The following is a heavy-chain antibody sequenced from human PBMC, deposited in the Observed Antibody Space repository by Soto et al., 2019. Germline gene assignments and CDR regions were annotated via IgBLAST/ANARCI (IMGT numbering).Heavy chain of an antibody. J-gene: IGHJ4*02. CDR2: ISWNSGSI. CDR1: GFTFDDYA. CDR3: AKRGYCSGGSCYTGDYFDY. V-gene: IGHV3-9*01. Sequence: EVQLVESGGGLVQPGRSLRLSCAASGFTFDDYAMHWVWQAPGKGLEWVSGISWNSGSIGYADSVKGRFTISRDNAKNSLYLQMNSLRAEDTALYYCAKRGYCSGGSCYTGDYFDYWGQGTLVTVSS. D-gene: IGHD2-15*01.